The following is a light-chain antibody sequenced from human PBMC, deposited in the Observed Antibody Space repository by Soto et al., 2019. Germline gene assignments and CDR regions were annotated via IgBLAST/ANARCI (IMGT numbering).Light chain of an antibody. CDR1: NSDVGGYNS. J-gene: IGLJ1*01. CDR3: CSYAGRYTYV. CDR2: DVR. Sequence: QSALTQPRSVSGSPGQSVTISCTGTNSDVGGYNSVSWYQHHPGKAPKLMIYDVRKRPSGVPDRFSGSKSDNTASLTISGLQAEDEADYYCCSYAGRYTYVFGTGTQLTVL. V-gene: IGLV2-11*01.